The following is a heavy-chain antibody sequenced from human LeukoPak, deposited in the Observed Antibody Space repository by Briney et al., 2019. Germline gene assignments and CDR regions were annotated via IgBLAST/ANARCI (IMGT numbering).Heavy chain of an antibody. D-gene: IGHD5-18*01. J-gene: IGHJ4*02. CDR3: TTDGYI. V-gene: IGHV3-15*01. CDR1: GFTFSNAW. Sequence: GGSLRLSCAASGFTFSNAWMTWIRLAPGKGLEWVGRIKSKKDGGTTDYAAAVEGRFTISRDDSKSTLYLEMNSLKIEDTAMYYCTTDGYIWGQGTLVTVSS. CDR2: IKSKKDGGTT.